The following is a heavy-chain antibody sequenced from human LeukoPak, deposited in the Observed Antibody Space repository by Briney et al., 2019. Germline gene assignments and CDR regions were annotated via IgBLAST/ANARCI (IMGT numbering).Heavy chain of an antibody. Sequence: GGSLRLSCAASGFTFSSYAMSWVRQAPGKGLEWVSAISGSGGSTYYADSVKGRFTISRDNSKNTLYLQTNSLRAEDTAVYYCAKDQISMTTVTTLQFDYWGQGTLVTVSS. J-gene: IGHJ4*02. CDR3: AKDQISMTTVTTLQFDY. V-gene: IGHV3-23*01. D-gene: IGHD4-17*01. CDR2: ISGSGGST. CDR1: GFTFSSYA.